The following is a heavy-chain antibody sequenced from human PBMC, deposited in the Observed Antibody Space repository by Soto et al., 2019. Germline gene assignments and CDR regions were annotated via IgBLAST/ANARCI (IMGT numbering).Heavy chain of an antibody. CDR2: ISSSSSYI. CDR1: GFTFSSYS. J-gene: IGHJ4*02. CDR3: ARARQYCSRNSCYQIYYFDY. Sequence: GGSLRLSCAASGFTFSSYSMNWVRQAPGKGLEWVSSISSSSSYIYYADSVKGRFTISRDNAKNSLYLQMNSLRAEDTAVYYCARARQYCSRNSCYQIYYFDYWGQGTMVTVYS. D-gene: IGHD2-2*01. V-gene: IGHV3-21*01.